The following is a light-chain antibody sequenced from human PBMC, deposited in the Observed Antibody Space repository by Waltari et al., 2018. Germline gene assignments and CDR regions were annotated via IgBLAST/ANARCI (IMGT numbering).Light chain of an antibody. CDR3: SSYAGSSKGV. J-gene: IGLJ2*01. CDR2: AVS. V-gene: IGLV2-23*02. CDR1: SSDVGIEKR. Sequence: QFALTPPASVSGSPGPSINIPCTGTSSDVGIEKRVSWSQQQPGEAPKLMFYAVSKRPSGVSDRFSGSKAGDMASLTISGLQPEDEAEYFCSSYAGSSKGVFGGGTKVTVL.